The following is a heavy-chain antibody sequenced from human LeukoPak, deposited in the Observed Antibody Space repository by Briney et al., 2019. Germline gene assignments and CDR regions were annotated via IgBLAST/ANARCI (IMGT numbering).Heavy chain of an antibody. CDR3: ARSGNLDYWYFDL. J-gene: IGHJ2*01. Sequence: PGGSLRLSCAASGFTFSSYDMHWVRQTTGKGLEWVSAIGTAGDPYYPGSVKGRFTISRENARNSLYLQMDSLRAGDTAVYYCARSGNLDYWYFDLWGRGTLVTVSS. V-gene: IGHV3-13*05. CDR1: GFTFSSYD. CDR2: IGTAGDP. D-gene: IGHD4-23*01.